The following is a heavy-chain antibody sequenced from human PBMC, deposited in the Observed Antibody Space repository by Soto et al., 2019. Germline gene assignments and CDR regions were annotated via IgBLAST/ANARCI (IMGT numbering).Heavy chain of an antibody. CDR2: IYYSGST. V-gene: IGHV4-31*01. D-gene: IGHD4-17*01. Sequence: KSSETLSLTCTVSGGSISSGGYYWSWIRQHPGKGLEWIGYIYYSGSTYYNPSLKSQVTISVDTSKNQFSLKLSSVTAADTAVYYCARVIVYGDYESNWFDPWGQGTLVTVSS. CDR1: GGSISSGGYY. J-gene: IGHJ5*02. CDR3: ARVIVYGDYESNWFDP.